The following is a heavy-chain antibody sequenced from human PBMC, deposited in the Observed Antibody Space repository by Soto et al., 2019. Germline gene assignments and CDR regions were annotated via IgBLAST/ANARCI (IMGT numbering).Heavy chain of an antibody. D-gene: IGHD5-18*01. V-gene: IGHV3-73*02. Sequence: EVQLVESGGGLVQPGGSLKLSCAASGFTFSGSTIHWVRQASGKGLEWVGRSRSKANSYATAYAASVKGRFTISRDDSKNTAYLQMNSLKTEDTAVYYCTRPGDVETAILDYWGQGTLVTVSS. CDR3: TRPGDVETAILDY. CDR2: SRSKANSYAT. CDR1: GFTFSGST. J-gene: IGHJ4*02.